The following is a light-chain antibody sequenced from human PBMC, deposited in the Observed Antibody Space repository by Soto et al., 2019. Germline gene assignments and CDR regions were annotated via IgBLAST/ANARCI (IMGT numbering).Light chain of an antibody. Sequence: EIVLTQSPGTLSLSPGERATLSSRASQSVSSSYLAWYQQKPGQAPRLLIYGASSRATGIPDRFSGSGSGTDVTLTISRLEPEDFAVYYCQQFGSSPLFTFGPGTKVDVK. CDR1: QSVSSSY. CDR2: GAS. J-gene: IGKJ3*01. V-gene: IGKV3-20*01. CDR3: QQFGSSPLFT.